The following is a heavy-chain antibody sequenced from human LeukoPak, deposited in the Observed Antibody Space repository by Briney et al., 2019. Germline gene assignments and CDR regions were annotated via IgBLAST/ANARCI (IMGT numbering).Heavy chain of an antibody. CDR2: INPNSGGT. J-gene: IGHJ3*02. CDR3: ARALTKSTWARQTGALDI. V-gene: IGHV1-2*02. Sequence: ASVKVSCKASGYTFTGYYMHWVRQAPGQGLEWMGWINPNSGGTNYAQKFQGRVSMTRDTSITTAYMELSSLTSADTAIYYCARALTKSTWARQTGALDIWGQGTFVTVSS. D-gene: IGHD1-14*01. CDR1: GYTFTGYY.